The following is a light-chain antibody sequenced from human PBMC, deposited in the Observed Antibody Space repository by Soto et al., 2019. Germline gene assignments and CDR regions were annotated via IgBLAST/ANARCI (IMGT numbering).Light chain of an antibody. CDR2: GAS. V-gene: IGKV3-20*01. CDR3: QQYGSSGT. Sequence: EIVLTQSPGTLSLSPGARAPLSCRASQSVSSTLAWYQQKPGQAPRLLIYGASNRATGIPDRFSGSGSGTDFTLTISRLEPEDFAVYYCQQYGSSGTFGQGTKVDI. J-gene: IGKJ1*01. CDR1: QSVSST.